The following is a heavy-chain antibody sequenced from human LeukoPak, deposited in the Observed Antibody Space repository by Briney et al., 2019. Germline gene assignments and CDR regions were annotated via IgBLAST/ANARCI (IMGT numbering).Heavy chain of an antibody. V-gene: IGHV3-23*01. J-gene: IGHJ4*02. CDR1: GFTFSTYG. Sequence: GGSLRLSCVASGFTFSTYGMIWVRQAPGKGPEWVSLVSNSGDTTSYADSVKGRFSISRDNSKNTLYLQMDSLRAEDTAAYYCANIGSSTFGSTGFWGQGTLVTVSS. CDR3: ANIGSSTFGSTGF. CDR2: VSNSGDTT. D-gene: IGHD3-16*01.